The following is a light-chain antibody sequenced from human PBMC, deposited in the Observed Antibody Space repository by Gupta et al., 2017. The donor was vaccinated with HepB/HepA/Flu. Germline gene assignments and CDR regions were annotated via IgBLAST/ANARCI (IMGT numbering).Light chain of an antibody. CDR3: CQQGGYAPT. V-gene: IGKV1-5*03. CDR2: ETS. Sequence: DIQMTQSPSILSASVGDRVTITCRASHNINQWAACYQQKPGKAAKLLISETSDLQDGVPSKMSSSRLAGAFTMIIISRLPPDYAIEYCCQQGGYAPTCGGGTKVETK. CDR1: HNINQW. J-gene: IGKJ4*01.